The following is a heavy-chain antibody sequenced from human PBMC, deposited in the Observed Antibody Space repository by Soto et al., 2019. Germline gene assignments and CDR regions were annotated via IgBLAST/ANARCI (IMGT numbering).Heavy chain of an antibody. CDR3: AKRPAYYYDSSGFHFDY. D-gene: IGHD3-22*01. CDR2: ISGSGATT. CDR1: GFNFNNYA. V-gene: IGHV3-23*01. J-gene: IGHJ4*02. Sequence: GGSLRLSCAASGFNFNNYAMSWVRQAPGKGLEWVSAISGSGATTYDADSVKGRFTISRANSKNTLYLQMNSLRAEDTAVYYRAKRPAYYYDSSGFHFDYWGRGTLVTVS.